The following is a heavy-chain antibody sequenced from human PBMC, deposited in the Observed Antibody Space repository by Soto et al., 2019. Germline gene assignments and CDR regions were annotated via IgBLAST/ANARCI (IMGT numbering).Heavy chain of an antibody. D-gene: IGHD2-2*02. Sequence: PSETLSLTCTVSGGSISSYYWSWIRQPPGKGLEWIGYIYYSGSTNYNPSLKSRVTISVDTSKNQFSLKLSSVTVADTAVYYCARVWRYTSYYYYSYMDVWGKGTTVTVPS. CDR2: IYYSGST. V-gene: IGHV4-59*01. J-gene: IGHJ6*03. CDR3: ARVWRYTSYYYYSYMDV. CDR1: GGSISSYY.